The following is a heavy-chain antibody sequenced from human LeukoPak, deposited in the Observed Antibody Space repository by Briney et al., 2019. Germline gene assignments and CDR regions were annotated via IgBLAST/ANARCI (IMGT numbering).Heavy chain of an antibody. Sequence: PSETLSLTCTVSGGSISSYYWSWIRQPPGKGLEWIWYIYYSGSTNYNPSLKSRVTISVDTSKNQFSLKLSSVTAADTAVYYCARGTGTRIHYYYYMDVWGKGTTVTVSS. D-gene: IGHD1-7*01. CDR3: ARGTGTRIHYYYYMDV. CDR2: IYYSGST. J-gene: IGHJ6*03. CDR1: GGSISSYY. V-gene: IGHV4-59*01.